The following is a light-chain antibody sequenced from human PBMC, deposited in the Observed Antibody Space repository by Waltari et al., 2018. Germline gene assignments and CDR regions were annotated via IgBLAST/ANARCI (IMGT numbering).Light chain of an antibody. CDR3: QHYESLPVT. J-gene: IGKJ1*01. V-gene: IGKV3-20*01. Sequence: EIVLTQSPGTLSLSSGARATLSCRASQSISNYLAWYQQKHGQAPRLLIYHASSRAAGIPDRFSGSGSGTDFSLTISRLEPEDFAVYYCQHYESLPVTFGQGTKVEIK. CDR2: HAS. CDR1: QSISNY.